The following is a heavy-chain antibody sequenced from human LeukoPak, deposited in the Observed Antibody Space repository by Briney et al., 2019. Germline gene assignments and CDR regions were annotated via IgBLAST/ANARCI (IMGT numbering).Heavy chain of an antibody. J-gene: IGHJ6*03. CDR1: GFTFSSHW. CDR3: ARGARGSDYYYYYMDV. D-gene: IGHD6-6*01. Sequence: GGSLRLSCAASGFTFSSHWMHWVRQAPGKGLVWVSRINADGSSTSYADSVKGRFTISRDNAKNTLSLQMNSLRAEDTAVYYCARGARGSDYYYYYMDVWGKGTTVTVSS. CDR2: INADGSST. V-gene: IGHV3-74*01.